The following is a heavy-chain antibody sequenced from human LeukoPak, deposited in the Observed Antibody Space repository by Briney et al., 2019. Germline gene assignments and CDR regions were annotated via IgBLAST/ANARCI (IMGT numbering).Heavy chain of an antibody. Sequence: GGSLRLSCAASGFTFSSYGMHWVRQAPGKGLEWVAVISYDGSNKYYADSVKGRFTISKDNSKNTLYLQMNSLRAEDTAVYYCAKDLCPRYGSCGFDYWGQGTLVTVSS. J-gene: IGHJ4*02. CDR3: AKDLCPRYGSCGFDY. CDR1: GFTFSSYG. CDR2: ISYDGSNK. V-gene: IGHV3-30*18. D-gene: IGHD3-10*01.